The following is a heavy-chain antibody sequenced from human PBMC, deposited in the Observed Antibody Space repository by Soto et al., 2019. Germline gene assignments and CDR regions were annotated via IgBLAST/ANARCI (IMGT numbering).Heavy chain of an antibody. CDR1: GYTFTSYA. CDR2: INAGNGNT. J-gene: IGHJ6*02. CDR3: ATKRTDFWSGPAPMDV. D-gene: IGHD3-3*01. Sequence: ASVKVSCKASGYTFTSYAMPWVRQAPGQRLEWMGWINAGNGNTKYSQKFQGRVTITRDTSASTAYMELRSLRSDDTAVYYCATKRTDFWSGPAPMDVWGQGTTVTVSS. V-gene: IGHV1-3*01.